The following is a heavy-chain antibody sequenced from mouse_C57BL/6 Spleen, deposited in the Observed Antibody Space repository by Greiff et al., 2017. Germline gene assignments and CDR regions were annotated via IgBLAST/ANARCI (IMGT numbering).Heavy chain of an antibody. V-gene: IGHV1-81*01. Sequence: VQLQQSGAELARPGASVKLSCKASGYTFTSYGISWVKQRTGQGLEWIGEIYPRSGNTYYNEKFKGKATLTADKSSSTAYMELRSLTSEDSAVYFCARNYGQSYYFDYWGQGTTLTVSS. CDR3: ARNYGQSYYFDY. D-gene: IGHD1-2*01. CDR2: IYPRSGNT. J-gene: IGHJ2*01. CDR1: GYTFTSYG.